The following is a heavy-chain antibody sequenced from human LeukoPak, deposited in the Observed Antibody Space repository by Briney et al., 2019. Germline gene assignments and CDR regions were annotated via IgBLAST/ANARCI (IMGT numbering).Heavy chain of an antibody. CDR1: GYTFTSYD. Sequence: ASVKVSCKASGYTFTSYDINWVRQATGQGLEWMGWMNPNSGNTGYAQKFQGRVTMTRNTSISTAYMELSSLRSEDTAVYYCARTLSYYDILTGYYIDYWGQGTLVTVSS. CDR3: ARTLSYYDILTGYYIDY. CDR2: MNPNSGNT. J-gene: IGHJ4*02. D-gene: IGHD3-9*01. V-gene: IGHV1-8*01.